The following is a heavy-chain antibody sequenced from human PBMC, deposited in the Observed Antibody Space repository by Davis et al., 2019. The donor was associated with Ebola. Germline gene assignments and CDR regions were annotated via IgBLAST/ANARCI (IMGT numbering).Heavy chain of an antibody. J-gene: IGHJ4*02. V-gene: IGHV3-33*01. CDR3: ARGYCSGERCYSDYFLDH. D-gene: IGHD2-15*01. CDR1: GFKFSTYG. Sequence: GESLKISCEASGFKFSTYGMHWVRQAPGKGLEWVAVIWHDGSDIYYGDSVKGRFTVSGDNSRRTLYLQMNNLRVEDTAVYFWARGYCSGERCYSDYFLDHWGQGTLLTVSS. CDR2: IWHDGSDI.